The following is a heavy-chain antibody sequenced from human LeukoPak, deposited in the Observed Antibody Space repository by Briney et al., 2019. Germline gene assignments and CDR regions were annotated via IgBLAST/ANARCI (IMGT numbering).Heavy chain of an antibody. CDR3: ARVSLYYDSSGPY. D-gene: IGHD3-22*01. J-gene: IGHJ4*02. V-gene: IGHV3-48*01. CDR2: ISSSSSTI. CDR1: GFTFSSYG. Sequence: GGSLRLSCAASGFTFSSYGMNWVRQAPGKGLEWVSYISSSSSTIYYADSVKGRFTISRDNAKNSLYLQMNSLRAEDTAVYYCARVSLYYDSSGPYWGQGTLVTVSS.